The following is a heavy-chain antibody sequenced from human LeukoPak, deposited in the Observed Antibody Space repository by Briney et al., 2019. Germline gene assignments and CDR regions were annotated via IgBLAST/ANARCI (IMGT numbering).Heavy chain of an antibody. J-gene: IGHJ4*02. CDR1: GFIFKKTW. CDR2: INDDGKTT. CDR3: ARATD. V-gene: IGHV3-7*01. D-gene: IGHD1-1*01. Sequence: GGSLRLSCAASGFIFKKTWMTWVRQAPGKGLEWVANINDDGKTTNHVDSVKGRFTISRDNSKNTLYLQMNSLRAEDTAVYYCARATDWGQGTLVTVSS.